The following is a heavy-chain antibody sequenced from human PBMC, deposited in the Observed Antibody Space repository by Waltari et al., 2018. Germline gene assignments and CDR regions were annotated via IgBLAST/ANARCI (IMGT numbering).Heavy chain of an antibody. CDR1: GFTFSSYA. CDR3: ARGRDRYDFWSGYYLGGMDV. V-gene: IGHV3-30-3*01. Sequence: QVQLVESGGGVVQPGRSLRLSCAASGFTFSSYAMHWVRQAPGKGLEWVAVISYDGSNKYYADSVKGRFTISRDNSKNTLYLQMNSLRAEGTAVYYCARGRDRYDFWSGYYLGGMDVWGQGTTVTVSS. CDR2: ISYDGSNK. J-gene: IGHJ6*02. D-gene: IGHD3-3*01.